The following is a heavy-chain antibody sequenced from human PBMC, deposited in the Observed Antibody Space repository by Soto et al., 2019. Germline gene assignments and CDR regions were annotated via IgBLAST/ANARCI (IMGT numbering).Heavy chain of an antibody. Sequence: QVTLKESGPVLVKPTETLTLTCTVSGFSLSNARMGVSWIRQPPGKALEWLAHIFSNDEKSYSTSLKSRLTISKDTSKSQVVLTMTNMDPVDTATYYCASTSGSHSGGDFDYWGQGTLVTVSS. CDR1: GFSLSNARMG. J-gene: IGHJ4*02. CDR2: IFSNDEK. V-gene: IGHV2-26*01. CDR3: ASTSGSHSGGDFDY. D-gene: IGHD1-26*01.